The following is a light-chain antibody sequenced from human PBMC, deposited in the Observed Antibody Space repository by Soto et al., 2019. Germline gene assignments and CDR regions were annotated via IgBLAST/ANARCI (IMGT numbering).Light chain of an antibody. J-gene: IGKJ5*01. CDR3: QQTYTALSIT. V-gene: IGKV1-39*01. Sequence: DIQMTQSPSSLSASVGDRVTITCRASESIARHLNWYQQKPGKAPKLLIYAASSLQNGVPSRFRGGGSVTDFTLTISNLKPEDFATYYCQQTYTALSITFGQGTRLEIK. CDR1: ESIARH. CDR2: AAS.